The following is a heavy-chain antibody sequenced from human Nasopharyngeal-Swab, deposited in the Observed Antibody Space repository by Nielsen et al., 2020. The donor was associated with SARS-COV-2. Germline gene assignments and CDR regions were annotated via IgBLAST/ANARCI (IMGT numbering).Heavy chain of an antibody. CDR2: IYPGDSDT. CDR3: ARQWGYYGSGSHVYYGMDV. J-gene: IGHJ6*02. V-gene: IGHV5-51*01. CDR1: GYSFTSYW. D-gene: IGHD3-10*01. Sequence: GGSLRLSCKGSGYSFTSYWIGWVRQMPGKGLEWMGIIYPGDSDTRYSPSFQGQVTISADKSISTAYLQWSSLKASDTAMYYCARQWGYYGSGSHVYYGMDVWGQGTTVTVSS.